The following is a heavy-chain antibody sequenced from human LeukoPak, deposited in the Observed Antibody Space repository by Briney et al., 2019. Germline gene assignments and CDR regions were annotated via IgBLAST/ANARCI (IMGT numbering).Heavy chain of an antibody. J-gene: IGHJ5*02. CDR3: ARRVDATRWFDP. CDR1: GFTFSNYF. CDR2: INSDGTTT. Sequence: GGSLRLSCAASGFTFSNYFMHWVRQAPGKGLVWVSRINSDGTTTMYADSVKGRFTISKDNAKNTLYLQMNSLRDEDTVVYYCARRVDATRWFDPWGQGTLVAVSS. D-gene: IGHD2-15*01. V-gene: IGHV3-74*03.